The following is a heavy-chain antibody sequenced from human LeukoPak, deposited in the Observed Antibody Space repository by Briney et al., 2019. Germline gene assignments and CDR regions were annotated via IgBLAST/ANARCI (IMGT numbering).Heavy chain of an antibody. CDR2: IYTSGST. CDR1: GGSISSYY. D-gene: IGHD6-13*01. Sequence: PEALSLTCTVSGGSISSYYWSWIRQPAGKGLEWIGRIYTSGSTNYNPSLKSRVTMSVDTSKNQFSLKLSSVTAADTAVYYCARGPSSSWVDYWGQGTLVTVSS. V-gene: IGHV4-4*07. CDR3: ARGPSSSWVDY. J-gene: IGHJ4*02.